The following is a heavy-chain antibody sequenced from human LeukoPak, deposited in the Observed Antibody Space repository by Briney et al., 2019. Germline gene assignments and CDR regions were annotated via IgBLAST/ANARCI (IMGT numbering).Heavy chain of an antibody. CDR3: ARLKGIAFDY. V-gene: IGHV3-48*03. CDR1: GFTFSSYE. J-gene: IGHJ4*02. D-gene: IGHD6-13*01. Sequence: GGSLRLSSAASGFTFSSYEMNWVRQAPGKGLEWVSYISSSGSTIYYADSVKGRFTISRDNAKNSLYLQMNSLRAEDTAVYYCARLKGIAFDYWGQGTLVTVSS. CDR2: ISSSGSTI.